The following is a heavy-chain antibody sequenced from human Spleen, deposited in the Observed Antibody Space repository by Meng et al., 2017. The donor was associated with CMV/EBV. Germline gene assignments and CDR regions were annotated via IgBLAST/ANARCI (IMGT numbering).Heavy chain of an antibody. CDR2: IIPIFLTP. CDR1: GYTFTSYD. D-gene: IGHD3-3*01. Sequence: SVKVSCKASGYTFTSYDISWVRQAPGEGLEWMGGIIPIFLTPNYAQKFQDRLTITTDESTSTAYMELSSLRSEDTAVYYCARGPSTAFWSGYSDYWGQGTLVTVSS. V-gene: IGHV1-69*05. J-gene: IGHJ4*02. CDR3: ARGPSTAFWSGYSDY.